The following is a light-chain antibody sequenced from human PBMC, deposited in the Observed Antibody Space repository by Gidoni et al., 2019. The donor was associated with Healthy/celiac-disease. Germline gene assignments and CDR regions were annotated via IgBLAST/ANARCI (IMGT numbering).Light chain of an antibody. J-gene: IGKJ4*01. CDR2: AAS. V-gene: IGKV1-33*01. CDR1: QDISNY. CDR3: QQYDNLLLT. Sequence: DIKMTQSPSSLSASVGDRVTISCQASQDISNYLNWYQQKPEKATKLLIYAASNLETGVPSRFSGSGSGTDFTFTISSLQPEDIATYYCQQYDNLLLTFGGGTKVEIK.